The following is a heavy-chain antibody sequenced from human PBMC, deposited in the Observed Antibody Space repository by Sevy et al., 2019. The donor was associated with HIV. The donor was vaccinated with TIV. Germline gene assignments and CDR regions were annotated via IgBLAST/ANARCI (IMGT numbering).Heavy chain of an antibody. Sequence: GGSLRLSCAASGFTFSSYGMHGVRQAPGKGLEWVAVISYDGSNKYYADSVKGRFTISRDNSKNTLYLQMNSLRAEDTAVYYCARDIDYYDSSSWFDPWGQGTLVTVSS. CDR2: ISYDGSNK. D-gene: IGHD3-22*01. J-gene: IGHJ5*02. CDR1: GFTFSSYG. V-gene: IGHV3-30*03. CDR3: ARDIDYYDSSSWFDP.